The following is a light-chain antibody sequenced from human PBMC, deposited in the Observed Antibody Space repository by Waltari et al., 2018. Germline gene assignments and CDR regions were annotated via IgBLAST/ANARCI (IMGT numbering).Light chain of an antibody. J-gene: IGKJ4*01. CDR1: QSVSSY. CDR2: DAS. V-gene: IGKV3-11*01. Sequence: EIVLTQSPATLSLSPGERATLSSRASQSVSSYLAWYQQKPGQAPRLLIYDASNRATGIPARFSGSGSGTDFTLTISSLEPEDFAVYYCQQRSNWPLALTFGGGTKVEIK. CDR3: QQRSNWPLALT.